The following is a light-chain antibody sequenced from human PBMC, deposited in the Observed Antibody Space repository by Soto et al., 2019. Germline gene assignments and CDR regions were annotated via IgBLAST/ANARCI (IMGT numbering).Light chain of an antibody. V-gene: IGLV1-40*01. CDR3: LSFDSSLSVV. CDR2: GNT. Sequence: QSVLTQPPSVSGAPGQRVTISCTGSSSNIGAGYDVHWYQQLPGRAPKLLIYGNTNRPSGVPDRFSGSKSGTSASLAITGIQSEDEADYYCLSFDSSLSVVCGGGTKLTVL. J-gene: IGLJ2*01. CDR1: SSNIGAGYD.